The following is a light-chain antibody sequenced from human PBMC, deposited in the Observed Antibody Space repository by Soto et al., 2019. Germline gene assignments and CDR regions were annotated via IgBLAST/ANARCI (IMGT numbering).Light chain of an antibody. J-gene: IGLJ3*02. CDR1: TGDVTSGHY. CDR2: DTS. V-gene: IGLV7-46*01. Sequence: QTVVTQEPSLTVSPGGTVTLTCGSSTGDVTSGHYPYWFQQKPGQAPRTLIYDTSSKNSWTPARFSGSLLGGKAALTLSGAQPEDETDYYCLLADGSIRVFGGGTKLTVL. CDR3: LLADGSIRV.